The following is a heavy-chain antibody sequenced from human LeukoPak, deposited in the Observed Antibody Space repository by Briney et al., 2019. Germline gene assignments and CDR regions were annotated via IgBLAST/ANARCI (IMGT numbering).Heavy chain of an antibody. V-gene: IGHV3-21*01. CDR1: GFSFSSNS. J-gene: IGHJ4*02. D-gene: IGHD3-10*01. Sequence: GGSLRLPCAASGFSFSSNSMNWVRQAPGEGLEWVSAISSSSTSIKYADSVKGRFAISRDNARSSVYLEMNSLRVEDTAVYYCAKVGTGNQYGSGDFDLWGQGSLVTVSS. CDR3: AKVGTGNQYGSGDFDL. CDR2: ISSSSTSI.